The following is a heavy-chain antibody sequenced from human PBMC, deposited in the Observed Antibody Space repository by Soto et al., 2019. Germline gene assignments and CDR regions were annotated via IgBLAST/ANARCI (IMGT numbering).Heavy chain of an antibody. D-gene: IGHD6-13*01. CDR3: AGNPAHGAAGPRGISRWFDP. J-gene: IGHJ5*02. CDR1: GGSISSGGYY. Sequence: SETLSLTCTVSGGSISSGGYYWSWIRQHPGKGLEWIGYIYYSGSTYYNPSLKSRVTISVDTSKNQFSLKLSSVTAADTAVYYCAGNPAHGAAGPRGISRWFDPWGQGTLVTVSS. CDR2: IYYSGST. V-gene: IGHV4-31*03.